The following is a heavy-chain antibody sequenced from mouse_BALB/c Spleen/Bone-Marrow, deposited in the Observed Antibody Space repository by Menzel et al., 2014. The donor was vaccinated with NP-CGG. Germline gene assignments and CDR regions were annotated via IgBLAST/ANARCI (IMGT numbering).Heavy chain of an antibody. D-gene: IGHD2-2*01. CDR1: GYTFTDYA. J-gene: IGHJ1*01. V-gene: IGHV1-67*01. Sequence: VMLVESGPELVRPGVSVKLSCKGSGYTFTDYAMHWVKQSHAKSLEWIGVISTYSGNTNYNQKFKGKATMTVDRSSSTAYMELARLTSEDAAIYYCARGEGYDGWYFDVWGEGTTVTVSS. CDR2: ISTYSGNT. CDR3: ARGEGYDGWYFDV.